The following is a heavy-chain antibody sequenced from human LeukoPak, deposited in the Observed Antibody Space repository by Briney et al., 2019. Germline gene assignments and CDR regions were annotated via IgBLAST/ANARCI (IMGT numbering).Heavy chain of an antibody. V-gene: IGHV3-30*18. J-gene: IGHJ4*02. CDR1: GFTFNSYG. CDR2: ISYDGSNK. D-gene: IGHD4-17*01. Sequence: PGGSLRFSCAAPGFTFNSYGMHWVRQAPAKGLEWVAIISYDGSNKYYADSVKGRFTISRDNSKDTLYLQMNSLRAEDTAVYYCAKSTTVTQRGYFDYWGQGTLVTVSS. CDR3: AKSTTVTQRGYFDY.